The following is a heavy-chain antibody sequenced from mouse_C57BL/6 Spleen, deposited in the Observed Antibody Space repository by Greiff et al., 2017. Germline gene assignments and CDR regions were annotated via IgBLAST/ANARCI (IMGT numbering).Heavy chain of an antibody. V-gene: IGHV7-3*01. CDR1: GFTFTDYY. CDR2: IRNKANGCTT. Sequence: EVHLVESGGGLVQPGGSLSLSCAASGFTFTDYYMSWVRQPPGKALEWLGFIRNKANGCTTEYSASVKGRFTISRDNSQSILYLQMNALRAEDSATYYCARYTTVVATDAMDYWGQGTSVTVSS. D-gene: IGHD1-1*01. CDR3: ARYTTVVATDAMDY. J-gene: IGHJ4*01.